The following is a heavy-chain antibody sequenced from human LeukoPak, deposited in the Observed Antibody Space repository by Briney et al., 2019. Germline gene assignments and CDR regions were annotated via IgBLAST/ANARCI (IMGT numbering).Heavy chain of an antibody. CDR2: IYYSGST. D-gene: IGHD6-6*01. J-gene: IGHJ4*02. CDR3: ARRPYSSSSGRMHYFDY. CDR1: GGSISSSSYY. Sequence: SETLSLTCTVSGGSISSSSYYWGWIRQPPGKGLEWIGSIYYSGSTYYNPSLKSRVTISVDTSKNQFSLKLSSVTAADTAAYYCARRPYSSSSGRMHYFDYWGQGTLVTVSS. V-gene: IGHV4-39*01.